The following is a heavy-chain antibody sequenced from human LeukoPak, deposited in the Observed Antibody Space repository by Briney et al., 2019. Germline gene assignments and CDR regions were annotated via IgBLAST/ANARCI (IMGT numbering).Heavy chain of an antibody. Sequence: PGGSLRLSCAASGFTFSSYAMSWVRQAPGKGLEWVSGISGSGGSTYYADSVKGRFTISRDNSKNALYLQMNSLRAEDTAVYYCAKGIAAADTSYYYYYYGMDVWGQGTTVTVSS. CDR1: GFTFSSYA. CDR3: AKGIAAADTSYYYYYYGMDV. CDR2: ISGSGGST. V-gene: IGHV3-23*01. J-gene: IGHJ6*02. D-gene: IGHD6-13*01.